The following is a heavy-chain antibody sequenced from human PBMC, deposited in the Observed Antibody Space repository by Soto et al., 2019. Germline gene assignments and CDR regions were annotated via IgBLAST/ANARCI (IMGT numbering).Heavy chain of an antibody. CDR1: GFTFGDYA. V-gene: IGHV3-49*03. D-gene: IGHD6-19*01. J-gene: IGHJ6*03. CDR2: IRSKAYGGTT. CDR3: TSAIAVAGTNYYMDV. Sequence: GGSLRLSCTASGFTFGDYAMSWFRQAPGKGLEWVGFIRSKAYGGTTEYAASVKGRFTISRDDSKSIAYLQMNSLKTEDTAVYYCTSAIAVAGTNYYMDVWGKGTTVTVSS.